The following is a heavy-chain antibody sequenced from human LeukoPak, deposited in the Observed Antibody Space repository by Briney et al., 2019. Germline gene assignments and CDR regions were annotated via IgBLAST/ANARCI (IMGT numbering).Heavy chain of an antibody. CDR3: ARTAGGTGDLDY. CDR2: INPNSGGT. D-gene: IGHD7-27*01. J-gene: IGHJ4*02. CDR1: GYTFSDYY. Sequence: ASVKVSCKTSGYTFSDYYMHWVRQAPGQGLEWMGWINPNSGGTNYAQNFQDRVTMTRDTSISTAYMELSRLRSDDTAVYYCARTAGGTGDLDYWGQGTLVTVSS. V-gene: IGHV1-2*02.